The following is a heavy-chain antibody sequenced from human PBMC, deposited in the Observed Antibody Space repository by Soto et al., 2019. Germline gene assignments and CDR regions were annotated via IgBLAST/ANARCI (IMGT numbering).Heavy chain of an antibody. CDR2: INPNSGGT. Sequence: GASVKVSCKASGYTFTGYYMHWVRQAPGQGLEWMGWINPNSGGTNYAQKFQGWVTMTRDTSISTAYMELSSLRSEDAAVYYCAREGGLYWDYWGQGTLVTVSS. J-gene: IGHJ4*02. D-gene: IGHD2-2*02. V-gene: IGHV1-2*04. CDR1: GYTFTGYY. CDR3: AREGGLYWDY.